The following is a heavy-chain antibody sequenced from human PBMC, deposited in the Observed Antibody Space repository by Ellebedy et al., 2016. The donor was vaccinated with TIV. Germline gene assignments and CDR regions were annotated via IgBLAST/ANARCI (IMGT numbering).Heavy chain of an antibody. Sequence: GESLKISXAASGLTFSDYYMSWIRQAPGKGLEWVAHISRSSSYTNHADSVKGRFTISRDNAKNSLYLQMNSLRAEDTAVYYCARVRTPVYYGSGRFNHFDHYMDVWGDGTTVTVSS. V-gene: IGHV3-11*06. CDR3: ARVRTPVYYGSGRFNHFDHYMDV. CDR1: GLTFSDYY. J-gene: IGHJ6*03. D-gene: IGHD3-10*01. CDR2: ISRSSSYT.